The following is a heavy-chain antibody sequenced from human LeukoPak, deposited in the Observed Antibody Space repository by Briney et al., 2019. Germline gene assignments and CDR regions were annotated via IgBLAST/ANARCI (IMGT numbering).Heavy chain of an antibody. J-gene: IGHJ4*02. Sequence: SETLSLTSTVSGGSVSDYYWPWIRQSPGQELKCISYIYYTKTSYNPSLKRRVTISADTSKNHSSLKLYSVTAAEPPVYYCATRKLGNDYWVEGSLVSVSS. D-gene: IGHD7-27*01. CDR1: GGSVSDYY. V-gene: IGHV4-59*02. CDR2: IYYTKT. CDR3: ATRKLGNDY.